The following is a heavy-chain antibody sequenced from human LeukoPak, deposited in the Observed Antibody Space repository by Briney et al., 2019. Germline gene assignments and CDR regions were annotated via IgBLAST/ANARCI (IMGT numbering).Heavy chain of an antibody. J-gene: IGHJ3*02. CDR3: ARHRMIDAFDI. CDR2: IYYSGST. CDR1: GGSISSYY. Sequence: PSETLSLTCTVSGGSISSYYWSWIQQPPGKGLEWIGYIYYSGSTNYNPSLKSRVTISVDTSKNQFSLKLSSVTAADTAVYYCARHRMIDAFDIWGQGTMVTVSS. D-gene: IGHD3-22*01. V-gene: IGHV4-59*08.